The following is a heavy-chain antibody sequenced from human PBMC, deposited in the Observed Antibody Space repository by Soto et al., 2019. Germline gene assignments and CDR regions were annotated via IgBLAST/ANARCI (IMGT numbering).Heavy chain of an antibody. D-gene: IGHD3-10*01. CDR3: ARDSGSPLVMVPAFDI. CDR2: IIPIFGTA. Sequence: QVQLVQSGAEVKKPGSSVKVSCKASGGTFSSYAISWVRQAPGQGLEWMGGIIPIFGTANYAQKFQGRVTSPADESTSTAYMELSSLRSEVTAVYSCARDSGSPLVMVPAFDIWGQGTMVTVSS. V-gene: IGHV1-69*01. CDR1: GGTFSSYA. J-gene: IGHJ3*02.